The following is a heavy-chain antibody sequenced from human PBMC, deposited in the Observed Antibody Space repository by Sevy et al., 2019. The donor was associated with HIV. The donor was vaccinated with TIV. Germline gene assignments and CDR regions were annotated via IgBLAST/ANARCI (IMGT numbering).Heavy chain of an antibody. CDR3: ARDMGQTVAGTGGAFYY. Sequence: ASVKVSCKASGGTFSSYAISWVRQAPGQGLEWMGEINPIFGTANYAQKFQGRVTITADKSTSTAYMELSNLRSEDTAVYYCARDMGQTVAGTGGAFYYWGQGTLVTVSS. J-gene: IGHJ4*02. V-gene: IGHV1-69*06. D-gene: IGHD6-19*01. CDR2: INPIFGTA. CDR1: GGTFSSYA.